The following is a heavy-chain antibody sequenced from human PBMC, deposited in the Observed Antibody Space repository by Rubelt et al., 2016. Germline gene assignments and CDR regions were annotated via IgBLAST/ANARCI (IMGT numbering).Heavy chain of an antibody. V-gene: IGHV4-30-2*04. D-gene: IGHD3-10*01. Sequence: GKGLEWIGYIHYSGSTYYNPSLKSRVTISVDTSKNQFSLKLSSVTAADTAVYYCANTMVRGVLWPYDAFDIWGQGTMVTVSS. J-gene: IGHJ3*02. CDR2: IHYSGST. CDR3: ANTMVRGVLWPYDAFDI.